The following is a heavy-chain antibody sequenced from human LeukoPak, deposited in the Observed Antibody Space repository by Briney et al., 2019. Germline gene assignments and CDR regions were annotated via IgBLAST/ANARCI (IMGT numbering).Heavy chain of an antibody. CDR1: GYSISSSNW. Sequence: RASETLSLICAVSGYSISSSNWWGWIRQPPGKGLEWIGYIYYSGSIYYNPSLKSRVTMSVDTSKNQFSLKLSSVTAVDTAVYYCASSWDYASAFDIWGQGTMVTVSS. CDR3: ASSWDYASAFDI. CDR2: IYYSGSI. V-gene: IGHV4-28*05. D-gene: IGHD1-7*01. J-gene: IGHJ3*02.